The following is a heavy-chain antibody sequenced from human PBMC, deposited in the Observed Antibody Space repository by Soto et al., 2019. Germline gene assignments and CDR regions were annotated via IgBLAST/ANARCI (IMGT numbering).Heavy chain of an antibody. CDR1: GYTVPSYA. CDR2: INTGNGNT. J-gene: IGHJ6*02. V-gene: IGHV1-3*04. D-gene: IGHD4-4*01. Sequence: ASAKVSGKVSGYTVPSYAIHWVRPAPGQRLEWMGWINTGNGNTKYSQKFRDAVTITMDTSATTASIELRSLTSEDTAVYYCARDRVNCNYRRYGTDVWGQGTTRTVSS. CDR3: ARDRVNCNYRRYGTDV.